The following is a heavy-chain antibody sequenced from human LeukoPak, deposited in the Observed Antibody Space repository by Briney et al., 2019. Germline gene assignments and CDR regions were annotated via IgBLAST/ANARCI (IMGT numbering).Heavy chain of an antibody. D-gene: IGHD6-13*01. CDR1: GFTVSSNY. V-gene: IGHV3-53*01. Sequence: PGGSLRLSCAASGFTVSSNYMSWVRQAPGKGLEWVSVIYSGGSTYYADSVKGRFTISRDNSKNTLYLQMNSLRAEDTAVYYCARDRTNSSSWATRSFDYWGQGTLVTVSS. CDR3: ARDRTNSSSWATRSFDY. CDR2: IYSGGST. J-gene: IGHJ4*02.